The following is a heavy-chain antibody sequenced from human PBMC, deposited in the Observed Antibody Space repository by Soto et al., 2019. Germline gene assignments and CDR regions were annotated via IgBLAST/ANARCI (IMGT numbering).Heavy chain of an antibody. Sequence: TSETLSLTCTVSGGSISSGGYYWNWIRQHPGKALEWIGYIYYSGNTYYNPSLKSRLTISIDTSKNQFSLSLSSVTAADTAVYYCARHNDGSGSTYFDYWGQGTLVTVSS. CDR3: ARHNDGSGSTYFDY. CDR1: GGSISSGGYY. J-gene: IGHJ4*02. D-gene: IGHD3-10*01. V-gene: IGHV4-31*03. CDR2: IYYSGNT.